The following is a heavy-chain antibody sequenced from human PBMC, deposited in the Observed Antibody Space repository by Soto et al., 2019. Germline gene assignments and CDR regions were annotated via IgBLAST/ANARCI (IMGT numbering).Heavy chain of an antibody. Sequence: ASVKVSCKASGYTFTGYYMHWVRQAPGQGLEWMGWINPNSGGTNYAQKFQGWVTMTRDTSISTAYMELSRLRSDDTAVYYCARSFGWFGELYYFDYWGQGTRVTVSS. CDR2: INPNSGGT. D-gene: IGHD3-10*01. CDR1: GYTFTGYY. CDR3: ARSFGWFGELYYFDY. V-gene: IGHV1-2*04. J-gene: IGHJ4*02.